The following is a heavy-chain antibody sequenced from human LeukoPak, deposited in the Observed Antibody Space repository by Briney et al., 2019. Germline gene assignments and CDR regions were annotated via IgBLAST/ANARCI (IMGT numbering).Heavy chain of an antibody. Sequence: SGIXXXRNYMHWVRRAPGGGPEWLAFISESTKQKNYADSVQGRFTISRDNSKNTLFLQMDSLRGDDTGIYYCARNPYGDYYFDYWGQGTLVTVSS. CDR1: GIXXXRNY. D-gene: IGHD4-17*01. J-gene: IGHJ4*02. CDR3: ARNPYGDYYFDY. V-gene: IGHV3-30*04. CDR2: ISESTKQK.